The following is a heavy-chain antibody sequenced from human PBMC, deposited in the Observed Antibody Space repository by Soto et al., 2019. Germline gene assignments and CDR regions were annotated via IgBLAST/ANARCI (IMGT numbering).Heavy chain of an antibody. Sequence: QVQLQESGPGLVKPSQTLSLTCTVSGGSISSGGYYWSWIRQHPGKGLEWIGYIYYSGSTYYNPSHQSRVTLSVDTSKNQFSLKLSSVTAADTAVYYCARTSYDSSGTAADPWGQGTLVTVSS. CDR3: ARTSYDSSGTAADP. V-gene: IGHV4-31*03. J-gene: IGHJ5*02. D-gene: IGHD3-22*01. CDR2: IYYSGST. CDR1: GGSISSGGYY.